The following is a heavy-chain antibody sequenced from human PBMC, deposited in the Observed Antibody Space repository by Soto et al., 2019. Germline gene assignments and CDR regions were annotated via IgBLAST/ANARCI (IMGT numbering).Heavy chain of an antibody. V-gene: IGHV3-30-3*01. Sequence: GGSLRLSCAASGFTFSSYAMHWVRQAPGKGLEWVAVISYDGSNKYYADSVKGRFTISRDNSKNTLYLQMNSLRAEDTAVYYCARDYYDFWSGYYTGHYYYGMDVWGQGTTVTVSS. D-gene: IGHD3-3*01. J-gene: IGHJ6*02. CDR1: GFTFSSYA. CDR2: ISYDGSNK. CDR3: ARDYYDFWSGYYTGHYYYGMDV.